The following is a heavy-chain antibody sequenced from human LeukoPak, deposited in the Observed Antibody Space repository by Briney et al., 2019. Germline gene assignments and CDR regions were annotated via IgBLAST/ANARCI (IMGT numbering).Heavy chain of an antibody. Sequence: SVYYSGTTHYNSSLQRRVTISVDTSKKQFSLKQTSVTAADTAIYYCARHRSGWYSDFDFWGQGTLVTVSS. V-gene: IGHV4-39*01. CDR3: ARHRSGWYSDFDF. J-gene: IGHJ4*02. CDR2: VYYSGTT. D-gene: IGHD6-19*01.